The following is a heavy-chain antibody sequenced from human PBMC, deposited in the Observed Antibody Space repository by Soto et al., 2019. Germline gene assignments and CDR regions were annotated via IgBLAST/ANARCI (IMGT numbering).Heavy chain of an antibody. CDR1: GDSVSSNSAS. CDR3: ARDVITMVRGVIIGGPFDY. Sequence: SQTLSLTCAISGDSVSSNSASWNLIRQSPSRGLEWLGRTYYRSKWYNDYAVSVKSRITINPDTSKNQFSLQLNSVTPGDTAVYYCARDVITMVRGVIIGGPFDYWGQGTLVTVSS. D-gene: IGHD3-10*01. J-gene: IGHJ4*02. V-gene: IGHV6-1*01. CDR2: TYYRSKWYN.